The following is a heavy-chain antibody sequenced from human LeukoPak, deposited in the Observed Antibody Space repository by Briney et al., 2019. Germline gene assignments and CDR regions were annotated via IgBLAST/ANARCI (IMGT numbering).Heavy chain of an antibody. V-gene: IGHV1-18*01. CDR2: ISAYNGNT. Sequence: ASVKVSCKASGYTFTSYGISWVRQAPGQGLEWMGWISAYNGNTNYAQKLQGRVTMTTDTSTGTAYMELRSLRSDDTAVYYCAREVVYKNNWYTDYWGQGTLVTVFS. D-gene: IGHD1-1*01. CDR3: AREVVYKNNWYTDY. J-gene: IGHJ4*02. CDR1: GYTFTSYG.